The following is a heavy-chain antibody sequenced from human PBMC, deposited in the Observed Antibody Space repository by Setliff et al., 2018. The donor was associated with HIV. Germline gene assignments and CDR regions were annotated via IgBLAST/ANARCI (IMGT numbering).Heavy chain of an antibody. CDR1: GYTFTKYD. J-gene: IGHJ5*02. V-gene: IGHV1-69*06. D-gene: IGHD3-3*01. CDR3: ARGPKKGVDILPPDS. Sequence: GASVKVSCKASGYTFTKYDINWVRQATGQGLEWMGRILPIFGTRDYAQKFQGRVTITADKSTSTAYMELRSLRSEDTAVYYCARGPKKGVDILPPDSWGQGTLVTVSS. CDR2: ILPIFGTR.